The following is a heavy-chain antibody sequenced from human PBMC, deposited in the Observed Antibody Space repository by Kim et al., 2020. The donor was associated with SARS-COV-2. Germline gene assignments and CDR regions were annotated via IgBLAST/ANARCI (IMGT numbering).Heavy chain of an antibody. CDR2: ISADGINT. D-gene: IGHD6-19*01. CDR1: GFTLNNYW. J-gene: IGHJ4*02. Sequence: GGSLRLSCAVSGFTLNNYWMHWVRQVPGKGLEWLSRISADGINTVYADSVKGRFTISRDTAKNTVYLQMNSLRGEDTAVYYCASHRGGWLSDYWGQGTRVTVSS. CDR3: ASHRGGWLSDY. V-gene: IGHV3-74*01.